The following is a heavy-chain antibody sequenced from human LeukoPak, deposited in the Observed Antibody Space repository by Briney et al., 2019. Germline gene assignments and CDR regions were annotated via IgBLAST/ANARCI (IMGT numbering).Heavy chain of an antibody. D-gene: IGHD3-22*01. CDR1: GGTFSSYA. V-gene: IGHV1-69*04. CDR2: IIPILGIA. J-gene: IGHJ4*02. Sequence: SVKVSCKASGGTFSSYAISWVRQAPGQGLEWMGRIIPILGIANYAQKFQGRVTITADKSTSTAHMELSSLRSEDTAVYYCARDGDYYDSSGYKPDFDYWGQGTLVTVSS. CDR3: ARDGDYYDSSGYKPDFDY.